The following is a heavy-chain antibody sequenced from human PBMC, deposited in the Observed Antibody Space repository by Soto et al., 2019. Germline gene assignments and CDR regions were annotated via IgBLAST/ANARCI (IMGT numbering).Heavy chain of an antibody. CDR3: AKFSRETYNYGSGTYSRGSNWFDP. CDR2: INDSGST. CDR1: GGSFSDYY. D-gene: IGHD3-10*01. Sequence: SETLSLTCAVYGGSFSDYYWSWIRQPPGKGLEWIGEINDSGSTNYNPSLKSRVNISVDTSKNQFSLKLSSVTAADTAVYYCAKFSRETYNYGSGTYSRGSNWFDPWGQGTLVTVSS. V-gene: IGHV4-34*01. J-gene: IGHJ5*02.